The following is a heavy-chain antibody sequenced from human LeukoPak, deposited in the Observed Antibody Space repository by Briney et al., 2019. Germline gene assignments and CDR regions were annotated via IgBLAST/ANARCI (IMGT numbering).Heavy chain of an antibody. CDR3: ARENTGSYREFDY. Sequence: SETLSLTCTVSGGSISSYYWSWIRQPAGKGLEWIGRIYSGGSTNYNPSLKSRVTMSVDSSNNQYSLKLSSVTAADTAVFYCARENTGSYREFDYWGQGTLVTVSS. D-gene: IGHD1-26*01. CDR2: IYSGGST. J-gene: IGHJ4*02. V-gene: IGHV4-4*07. CDR1: GGSISSYY.